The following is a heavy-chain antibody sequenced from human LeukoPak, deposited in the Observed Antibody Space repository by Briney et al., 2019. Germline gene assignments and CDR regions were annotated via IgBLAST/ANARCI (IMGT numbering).Heavy chain of an antibody. CDR2: ISYDGNNE. CDR1: GFTFSSYA. V-gene: IGHV3-30*04. D-gene: IGHD1-26*01. CDR3: ARGHPHGWELYLDY. Sequence: SGGSLRLSCAASGFTFSSYAMSWVRQAPGKGLEWVALISYDGNNEWYADSVKGRFTVSRDNSKNTLYLQMNSLRVEDTAVYYCARGHPHGWELYLDYWGQGTLVTVSS. J-gene: IGHJ4*02.